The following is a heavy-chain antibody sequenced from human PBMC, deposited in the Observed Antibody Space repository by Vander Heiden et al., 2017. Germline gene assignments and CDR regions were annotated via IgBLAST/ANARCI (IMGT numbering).Heavy chain of an antibody. J-gene: IGHJ5*02. CDR1: GFTFSSYA. D-gene: IGHD2-15*01. Sequence: QVQLVESGGGVVQPGRSRRLSCAASGFTFSSYAMHWVRQAPGKGLEWVAVISYDGSNKYYADSVKGRFTISRDNSKNTLYLQMNSLRAEDTAVYYCASLVVVAATLGWFDPWGQGTLVTVSS. V-gene: IGHV3-30-3*01. CDR2: ISYDGSNK. CDR3: ASLVVVAATLGWFDP.